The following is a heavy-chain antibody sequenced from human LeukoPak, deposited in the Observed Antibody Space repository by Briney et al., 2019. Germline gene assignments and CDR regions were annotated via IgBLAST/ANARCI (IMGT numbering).Heavy chain of an antibody. J-gene: IGHJ6*03. CDR1: GYTFTSYD. CDR2: MNPNSGNT. D-gene: IGHD3-3*01. CDR3: ARAFQFITIFGVVYYMHV. V-gene: IGHV1-8*01. Sequence: ASVKVSCKASGYTFTSYDINWVRQATGQGLEWMGWMNPNSGNTGYAQKFQGRVTMTRNTSISTAYMELSSLRSEDTAVYYCARAFQFITIFGVVYYMHVWGKGTTVTVSS.